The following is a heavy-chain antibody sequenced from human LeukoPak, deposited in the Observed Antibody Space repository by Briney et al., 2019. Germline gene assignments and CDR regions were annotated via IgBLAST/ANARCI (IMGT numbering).Heavy chain of an antibody. CDR2: IRYDGSNK. CDR1: GFTFSSYG. Sequence: GGSLRLSCAASGFTFSSYGMHWVRQAPGKGLEWVAFIRYDGSNKYYADSVKGRFTISRDNSKNTLYLQMNSLRAEDTAVYYCAKDRGFLEFVVVPAANDYWGQGTLVTVSS. D-gene: IGHD2-2*01. V-gene: IGHV3-30*02. J-gene: IGHJ4*02. CDR3: AKDRGFLEFVVVPAANDY.